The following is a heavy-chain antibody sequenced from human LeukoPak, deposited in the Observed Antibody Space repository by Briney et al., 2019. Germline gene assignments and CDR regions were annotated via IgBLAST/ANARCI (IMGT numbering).Heavy chain of an antibody. CDR1: GFIFSNYA. V-gene: IGHV3-30-3*01. J-gene: IGHJ4*02. Sequence: GRSLRLSCAASGFIFSNYALHWVRQAPGKGLEWVAVISYDGSNDYYADSVKGRFTISRDNSRNMLYLQMNSLRAEDTAVYYRAKVRTVLTPSDPFDYWGQGTLVAVSS. D-gene: IGHD4-23*01. CDR2: ISYDGSND. CDR3: AKVRTVLTPSDPFDY.